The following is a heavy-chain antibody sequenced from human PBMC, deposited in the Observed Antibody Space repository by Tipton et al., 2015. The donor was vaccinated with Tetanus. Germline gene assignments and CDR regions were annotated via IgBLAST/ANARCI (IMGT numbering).Heavy chain of an antibody. CDR2: VYYDGSA. CDR1: GGSINNGSFY. D-gene: IGHD2-2*01. V-gene: IGHV4-39*01. J-gene: IGHJ5*02. CDR3: TRHVVEAVPRWFDP. Sequence: TLSLTCTVSGGSINNGSFYWGWIRQPPGEGLEWIASVYYDGSAYTNPSLKSRIAISIDTSGSQFSLKVHSVTAADTAFYYCTRHVVEAVPRWFDPWGQGTLVTVSS.